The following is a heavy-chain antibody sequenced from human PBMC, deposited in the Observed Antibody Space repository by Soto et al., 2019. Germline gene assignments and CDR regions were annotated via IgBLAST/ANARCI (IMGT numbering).Heavy chain of an antibody. CDR1: GYTFTSYG. CDR3: ARDREWYCSSTSCYFIPFDY. CDR2: ISAYNGNT. V-gene: IGHV1-18*01. Sequence: ASVKVSGKASGYTFTSYGISWVRQAPGQGLEWMGWISAYNGNTNYAQKLQGRVTMTTDTSTSTAYMELRSLRSDDTAVYYCARDREWYCSSTSCYFIPFDYWGQGTLVTVSS. J-gene: IGHJ4*02. D-gene: IGHD2-2*01.